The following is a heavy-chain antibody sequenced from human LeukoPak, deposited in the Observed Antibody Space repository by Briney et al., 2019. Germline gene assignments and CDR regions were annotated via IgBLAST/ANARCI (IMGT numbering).Heavy chain of an antibody. V-gene: IGHV3-7*01. Sequence: GGSPRLSCATSRFTLNNYLMSWGRQAPGKGLEWMANIKPDGSEKYYVDSVKGRFTIFRDNTKKSLHLQMNSLRVEDTAVYYCARDWGFDIWGQGTMVTVSS. CDR3: ARDWGFDI. CDR1: RFTLNNYL. CDR2: IKPDGSEK. J-gene: IGHJ3*02. D-gene: IGHD3-16*01.